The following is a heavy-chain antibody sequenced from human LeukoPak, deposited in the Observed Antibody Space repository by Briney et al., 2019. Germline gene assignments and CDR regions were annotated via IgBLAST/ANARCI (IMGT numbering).Heavy chain of an antibody. CDR3: ARRRTYYDRPLDAFDI. D-gene: IGHD3-22*01. CDR1: GGSISSYY. J-gene: IGHJ3*02. V-gene: IGHV4-59*01. Sequence: PSETLSLTCTVSGGSISSYYWSWIRQPPGKGLEWIGYIYYSGSTNYNPSLKSRVTISVDTSKNQFSLKLSSVTAADTAMYYCARRRTYYDRPLDAFDIWGQGTMVTVSS. CDR2: IYYSGST.